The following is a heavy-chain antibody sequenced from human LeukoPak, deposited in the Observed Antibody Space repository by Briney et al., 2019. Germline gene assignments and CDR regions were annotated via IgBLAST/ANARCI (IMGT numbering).Heavy chain of an antibody. CDR1: GGTFSSYA. Sequence: EASVKVSCKASGGTFSSYAISWVRQAPGQGLEWMGGIIPIFGTANYAQMFQGRVTITADKSTSTAYMELSSLRSEDTAVYYCARVGVAAAGTWWFDPWGQGTLVTVSS. V-gene: IGHV1-69*06. D-gene: IGHD6-13*01. J-gene: IGHJ5*02. CDR3: ARVGVAAAGTWWFDP. CDR2: IIPIFGTA.